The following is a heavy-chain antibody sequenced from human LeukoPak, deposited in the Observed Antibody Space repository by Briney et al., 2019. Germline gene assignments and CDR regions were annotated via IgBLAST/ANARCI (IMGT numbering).Heavy chain of an antibody. CDR2: IYSGGST. J-gene: IGHJ6*02. V-gene: IGHV3-66*01. D-gene: IGHD2-15*01. CDR1: GFTFNSYW. Sequence: PGGSLRLSCAASGFTFNSYWMSWVRQAPGKGLEWVSVIYSGGSTYYADSVKGRFTISRDNSKNTLYLQMNSLRAEDTAVYYCARDSDCSGGSCYFGGMDVWGQGTTVTVSS. CDR3: ARDSDCSGGSCYFGGMDV.